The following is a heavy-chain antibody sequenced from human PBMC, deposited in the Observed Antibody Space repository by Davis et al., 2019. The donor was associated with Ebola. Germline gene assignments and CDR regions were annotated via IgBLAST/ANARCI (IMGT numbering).Heavy chain of an antibody. CDR1: GFTFSSYS. V-gene: IGHV3-33*08. J-gene: IGHJ4*02. D-gene: IGHD4-11*01. CDR2: IWYDGSNK. CDR3: ARDSDDYSFDY. Sequence: GESLKISCAASGFTFSSYSMNWVRQAPGKGLEWVAVIWYDGSNKYYADSVKGRFTISRDNSKNTLYLQMNSLRAEDTAVYYCARDSDDYSFDYWGQGTLVTVSS.